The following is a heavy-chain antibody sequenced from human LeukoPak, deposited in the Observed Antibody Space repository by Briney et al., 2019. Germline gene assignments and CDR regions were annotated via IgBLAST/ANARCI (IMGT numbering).Heavy chain of an antibody. Sequence: PSETLSLTCAVYGGSFSGYYWSWLRQPPGKGLEWIGEINHSGSTNYNPSLKSRVTISVDTSKNQFSLKLSSVTAADTAVYYCARADYDILTGYSNYFDYWGQGTLVTVSS. CDR2: INHSGST. CDR1: GGSFSGYY. J-gene: IGHJ4*02. D-gene: IGHD3-9*01. V-gene: IGHV4-34*01. CDR3: ARADYDILTGYSNYFDY.